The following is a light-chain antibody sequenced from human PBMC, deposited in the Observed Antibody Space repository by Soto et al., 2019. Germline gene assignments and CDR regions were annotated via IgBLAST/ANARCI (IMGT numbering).Light chain of an antibody. CDR3: QQRSNWPWT. V-gene: IGKV3-11*01. Sequence: EIVXXXXPXXLSLSPGERATLSCRASQSVSSYLAWYQQKPGQAPRLLIYDASNRATGIPARFSGSGSGTDFTLTISSLEPEDFAVYYCQQRSNWPWTFGQGTKVEIK. CDR2: DAS. J-gene: IGKJ1*01. CDR1: QSVSSY.